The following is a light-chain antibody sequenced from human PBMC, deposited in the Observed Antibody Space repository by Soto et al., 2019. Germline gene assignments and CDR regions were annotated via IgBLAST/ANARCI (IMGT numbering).Light chain of an antibody. V-gene: IGKV1-5*01. J-gene: IGKJ1*01. CDR1: QSISSW. CDR3: QQYNSYS. Sequence: DIQITQSPSTLSASVGDRVTITCRASQSISSWLAWYQQKPGTAPKVLIYHASNLQSGVPSRFSGSGSGTEFTLTISSLQPDDFATYYCQQYNSYSFGQGTKVDIK. CDR2: HAS.